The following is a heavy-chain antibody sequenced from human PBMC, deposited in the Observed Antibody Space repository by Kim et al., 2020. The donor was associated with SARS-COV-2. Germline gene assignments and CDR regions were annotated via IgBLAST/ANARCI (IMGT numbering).Heavy chain of an antibody. CDR3: ARGRWYSSSSRRPWGYWYFDL. Sequence: SETLSLTCAVYGGSFSGYYWSWIRQPPGKGLEWIGEINHSGSTNYNPSLKSRVTISVDTSKNQFSLKLSSVTAADTAVYYCARGRWYSSSSRRPWGYWYFDLWGRGTLVTVSS. CDR2: INHSGST. D-gene: IGHD6-6*01. V-gene: IGHV4-34*01. J-gene: IGHJ2*01. CDR1: GGSFSGYY.